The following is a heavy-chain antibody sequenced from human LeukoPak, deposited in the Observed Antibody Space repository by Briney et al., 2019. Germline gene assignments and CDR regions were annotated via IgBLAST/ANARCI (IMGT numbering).Heavy chain of an antibody. J-gene: IGHJ4*02. CDR2: ISYDGSNK. Sequence: GGSLRLSCAASGFTFSSYAMHWVRQAPGKGLEWVAVISYDGSNKYYADSVKGRFTISRDNSKNTLYLQMNILRAEDTAVYYCARDGGGYDSSGPRFDYWGQGTLVTVSS. D-gene: IGHD3-22*01. CDR1: GFTFSSYA. V-gene: IGHV3-30-3*01. CDR3: ARDGGGYDSSGPRFDY.